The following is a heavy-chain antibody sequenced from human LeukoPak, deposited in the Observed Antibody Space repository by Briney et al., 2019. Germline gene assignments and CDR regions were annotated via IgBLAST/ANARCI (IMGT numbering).Heavy chain of an antibody. CDR3: ARVQQLLPDY. CDR2: ISFDGNNK. D-gene: IGHD2-15*01. Sequence: GRSLRLSCAASGFSFTFYTVHWVRQAPGKGLEWVAVISFDGNNKYYADFVKGRFTISRDNAKNSLYLQMNSLRAEDTAVYYCARVQQLLPDYWGQGTLVTVSS. J-gene: IGHJ4*02. V-gene: IGHV3-30*04. CDR1: GFSFTFYT.